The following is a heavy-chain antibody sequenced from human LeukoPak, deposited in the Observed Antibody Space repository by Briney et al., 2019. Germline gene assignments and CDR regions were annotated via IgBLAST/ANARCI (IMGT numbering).Heavy chain of an antibody. CDR2: ISGRADST. J-gene: IGHJ4*02. V-gene: IGHV3-23*01. D-gene: IGHD4-17*01. Sequence: GGSLRLSCAASGFVFSNYAMSWVRQAPGRGLEWVSTISGRADSTYSADSVRGLFTIHRDSYKNTLSLQMDSLRAEDTAVYYCARSPLIRESYGDKIVKFDYWGQGTLVTVSS. CDR3: ARSPLIRESYGDKIVKFDY. CDR1: GFVFSNYA.